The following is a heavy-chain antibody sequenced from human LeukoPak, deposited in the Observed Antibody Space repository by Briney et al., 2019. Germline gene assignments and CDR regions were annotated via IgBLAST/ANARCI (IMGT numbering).Heavy chain of an antibody. Sequence: GGSLRLSCAASGFTFSSYEMNWVRQAPGKGLEWVSYISSSGSTIYYADSVKGRFTISRDNAKNSLYLQMNSLRAEDTAVYYCARDRGSSWFYPFDYWGQGTLVTVSS. CDR1: GFTFSSYE. CDR2: ISSSGSTI. V-gene: IGHV3-48*03. J-gene: IGHJ4*02. D-gene: IGHD6-13*01. CDR3: ARDRGSSWFYPFDY.